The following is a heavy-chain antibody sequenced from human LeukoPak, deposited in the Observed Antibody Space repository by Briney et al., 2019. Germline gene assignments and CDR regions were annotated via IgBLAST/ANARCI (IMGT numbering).Heavy chain of an antibody. CDR3: AIDTSDDYADY. CDR2: ISGSGGST. V-gene: IGHV3-23*01. CDR1: GFTFSSYA. Sequence: GGSLRLSRAASGFTFSSYAMSWVRQAPGKGLEWVSAISGSGGSTYYADSVKGRFTISRDNSKNTLYLQMSSLRAEDTAVYYCAIDTSDDYADYWGQGTLVTVSS. J-gene: IGHJ4*02.